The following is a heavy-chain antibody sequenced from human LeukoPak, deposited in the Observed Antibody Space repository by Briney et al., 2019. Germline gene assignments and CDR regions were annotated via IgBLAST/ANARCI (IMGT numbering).Heavy chain of an antibody. CDR3: ARGDDGASSSTPKGWWVDY. Sequence: ASVKVSCKASGYSFTNWGITWVRQAPGQGLEWMGWISTYNGDTKSAQNLQGRITMTRDTSTNTAFMELRSLRSDDTAVYYCARGDDGASSSTPKGWWVDYWGQGTLVTVSS. D-gene: IGHD2-15*01. V-gene: IGHV1-18*01. CDR2: ISTYNGDT. J-gene: IGHJ4*02. CDR1: GYSFTNWG.